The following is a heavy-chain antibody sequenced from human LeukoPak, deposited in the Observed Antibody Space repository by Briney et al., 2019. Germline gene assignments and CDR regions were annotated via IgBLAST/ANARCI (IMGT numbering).Heavy chain of an antibody. CDR3: ARVPRGRLRLAFDI. Sequence: PGGSLRLSCAASGFTFSSYPMYWVRQAPGKGLEWAAGISYDGTKKYYADSVKGRFTISRDNAKNSLYLQMNSLRDEDTAVYYCARVPRGRLRLAFDIWGQGTMVTVSS. J-gene: IGHJ3*02. CDR1: GFTFSSYP. CDR2: ISYDGTKK. D-gene: IGHD4-17*01. V-gene: IGHV3-30-3*01.